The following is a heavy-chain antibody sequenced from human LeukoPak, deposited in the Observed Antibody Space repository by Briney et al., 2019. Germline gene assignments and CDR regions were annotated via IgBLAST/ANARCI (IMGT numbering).Heavy chain of an antibody. D-gene: IGHD2-15*01. CDR2: IRSDGSNK. J-gene: IGHJ6*03. V-gene: IGHV3-30*02. Sequence: PGGSLRLSCAASGFTFSSYGMHWVRQAPGTGLEWVAFIRSDGSNKNYADSVKGRFTISRDNSKNTLYLQMNSLRAEDTAVYYCAKDLVVVVAATADYYMDVWGKGTTVTISS. CDR1: GFTFSSYG. CDR3: AKDLVVVVAATADYYMDV.